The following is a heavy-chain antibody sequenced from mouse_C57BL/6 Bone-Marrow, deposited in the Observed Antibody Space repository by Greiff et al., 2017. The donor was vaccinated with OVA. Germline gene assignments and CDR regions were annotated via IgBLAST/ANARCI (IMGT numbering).Heavy chain of an antibody. V-gene: IGHV1-82*01. Sequence: VQLQQSGADLVKPEASVKISCKASGYAFSNYWMNWVKQRPGKGLEWIGRIYPGDGDTNYNGKFKGKATLTADKSSSTAYMQLSSLTSEDSAVYFCARSAGTRFAYWGQGTLVTVSA. J-gene: IGHJ3*01. CDR2: IYPGDGDT. CDR3: ARSAGTRFAY. CDR1: GYAFSNYW. D-gene: IGHD4-1*01.